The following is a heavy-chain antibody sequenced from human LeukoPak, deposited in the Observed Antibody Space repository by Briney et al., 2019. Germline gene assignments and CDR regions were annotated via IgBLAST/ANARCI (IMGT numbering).Heavy chain of an antibody. CDR2: ITSSAYI. J-gene: IGHJ6*03. CDR1: GFTFSTYS. CDR3: VTNLKWGVNYDFYYMDV. D-gene: IGHD1-26*01. Sequence: GGSLRLSCAASGFTFSTYSMTWVRQAPRGGLECVSSITSSAYIYYADSVKGRFTISRDGAKNSLYLQMNSLRAEDAAVYYCVTNLKWGVNYDFYYMDVWGKGTTVTVSS. V-gene: IGHV3-21*01.